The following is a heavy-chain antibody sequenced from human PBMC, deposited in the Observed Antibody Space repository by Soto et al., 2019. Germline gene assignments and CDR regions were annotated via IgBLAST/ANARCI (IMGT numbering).Heavy chain of an antibody. CDR3: AKAEYTAALPGL. CDR1: GFIVSTHW. V-gene: IGHV3-74*01. CDR2: IEDDGRRT. J-gene: IGHJ4*02. D-gene: IGHD2-15*01. Sequence: EVQLVESGGGLVQPGGSLRLSCEASGFIVSTHWMHGVRQVPGKGLDWVARIEDDGRRTDYADSVKGRFTISRDNAKSTLFLQLNNLRVEDTATYHCAKAEYTAALPGLWGRGTLVTVSS.